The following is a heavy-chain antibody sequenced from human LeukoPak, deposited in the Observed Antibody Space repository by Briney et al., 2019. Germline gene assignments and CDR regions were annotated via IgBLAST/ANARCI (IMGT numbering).Heavy chain of an antibody. V-gene: IGHV1-46*01. J-gene: IGHJ6*03. D-gene: IGHD3-16*01. CDR2: IKPSGGNT. Sequence: ASVKVSCKTSGYSYTNYNLHWVRQAPGQRLEWMGIIKPSGGNTNYAQKFQGRVTMTRDTSTSTVYMELSSLKSEDTAVYYCARDGGSELGVYYYMDVWGKGTTVTISS. CDR1: GYSYTNYN. CDR3: ARDGGSELGVYYYMDV.